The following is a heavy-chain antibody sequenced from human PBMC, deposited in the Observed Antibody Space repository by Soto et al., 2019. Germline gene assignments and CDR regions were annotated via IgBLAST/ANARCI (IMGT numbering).Heavy chain of an antibody. Sequence: ESGGGLVQPGGSLRLSCAASGFTFSSYAMSWVRQAPGKGLEWVSAISGSGGSTYYADSVKGRFTISRDNSKNTLYLQMNSLRAEDTAVYYCAKRPWGSSGFTYYFDYWGQGTLVTVSS. CDR3: AKRPWGSSGFTYYFDY. J-gene: IGHJ4*02. D-gene: IGHD6-19*01. V-gene: IGHV3-23*01. CDR2: ISGSGGST. CDR1: GFTFSSYA.